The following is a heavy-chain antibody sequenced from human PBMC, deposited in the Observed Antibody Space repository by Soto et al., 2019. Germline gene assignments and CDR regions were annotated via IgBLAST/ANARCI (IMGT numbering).Heavy chain of an antibody. CDR2: IFHDGTA. J-gene: IGHJ4*02. Sequence: SETLSLTCAVSGVSISSGNWWTWVRQTPQRGLEYIGEIFHDGTANYYPSFERRVAISVDTSKNQFSLKLTSVTAADTAIYFCARLVYDTRLNYMDFDFWGQGALVTVSS. D-gene: IGHD3-10*01. CDR1: GVSISSGNW. CDR3: ARLVYDTRLNYMDFDF. V-gene: IGHV4-4*02.